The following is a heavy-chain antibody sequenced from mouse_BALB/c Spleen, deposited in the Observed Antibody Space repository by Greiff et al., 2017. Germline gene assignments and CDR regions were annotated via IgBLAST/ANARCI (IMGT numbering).Heavy chain of an antibody. V-gene: IGHV1-69*02. CDR1: GYTFTSYW. CDR2: IDPSDSYT. Sequence: QVQLQQPGAELVKPGASVKLSCKASGYTFTSYWMHWVKQRPGQGLEWIGEIDPSDSYTNYNQKFKGKATLTVDKSSSTAYMQLSSLTSEDSAVYYCAREGIAYWGQGTLVTVSA. J-gene: IGHJ3*01. CDR3: AREGIAY.